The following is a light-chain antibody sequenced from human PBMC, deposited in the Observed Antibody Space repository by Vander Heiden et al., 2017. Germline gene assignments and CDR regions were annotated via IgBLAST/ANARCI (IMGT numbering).Light chain of an antibody. J-gene: IGLJ2*01. CDR3: QVWDNSPERYVI. V-gene: IGLV3-21*02. CDR1: KVGTNG. Sequence: HVLTQPPSVSVAPGQTARITCGGNKVGTNGVHWYQQKPGQAPVVVVYDDTDRPSGIPERFSGSNFGNTATLTISRVDAGDEADYYCQVWDNSPERYVIFGGGTKLTVL. CDR2: DDT.